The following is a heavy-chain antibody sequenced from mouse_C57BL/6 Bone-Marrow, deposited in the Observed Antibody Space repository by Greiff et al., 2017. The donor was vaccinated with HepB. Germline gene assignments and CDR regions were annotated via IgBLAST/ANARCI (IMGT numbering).Heavy chain of an antibody. D-gene: IGHD2-5*01. Sequence: VQLQQSGAELVRPGASVKLSCTASGFNIKDDYMHWVKQRPEQGLEWIGWIDPENGDTEYASKFQGKATITADTSSNTAYLQLSSLTSEDTAVYYFPLYDSNSDAYWGQGTLVTVSA. V-gene: IGHV14-4*01. CDR1: GFNIKDDY. CDR3: PLYDSNSDAY. J-gene: IGHJ3*01. CDR2: IDPENGDT.